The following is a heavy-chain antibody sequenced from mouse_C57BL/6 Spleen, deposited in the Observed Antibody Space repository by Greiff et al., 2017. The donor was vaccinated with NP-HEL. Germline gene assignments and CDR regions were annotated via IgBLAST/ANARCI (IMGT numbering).Heavy chain of an antibody. Sequence: EVQVVESGGDLVKPGGSLKLSCAASGFTFSSYGMSWVRQTPDKRLEWVATISSGGSYTYYPDSVKGRFTISRDNAKNTLYLQMSSLKSEDTAMYYCARLGSTMVTTWFAYWGQGTLVTVSA. CDR3: ARLGSTMVTTWFAY. J-gene: IGHJ3*01. D-gene: IGHD2-2*01. V-gene: IGHV5-6*01. CDR2: ISSGGSYT. CDR1: GFTFSSYG.